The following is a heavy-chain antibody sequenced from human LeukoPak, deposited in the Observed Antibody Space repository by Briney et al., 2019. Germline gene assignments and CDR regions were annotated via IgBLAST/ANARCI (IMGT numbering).Heavy chain of an antibody. V-gene: IGHV1-2*02. CDR3: ARRTLSTSCYDP. J-gene: IGHJ5*02. Sequence: ASVKVSCKASGYTFTGYYMHWVRQAPGQGPEWMGWINPNSGGTNYAQKFQGRVTMTRDTSISTAYMELSRLRSDDTAVYYCARRTLSTSCYDPWGQGTLVTVSS. CDR2: INPNSGGT. CDR1: GYTFTGYY. D-gene: IGHD2-2*01.